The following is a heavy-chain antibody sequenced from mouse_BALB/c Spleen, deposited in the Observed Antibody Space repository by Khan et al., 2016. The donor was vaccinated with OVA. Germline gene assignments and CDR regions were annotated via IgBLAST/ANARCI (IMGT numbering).Heavy chain of an antibody. V-gene: IGHV3-2*02. CDR2: IRNSGNT. CDR3: ARDGNWYFDI. CDR1: GFTIPSDYA. J-gene: IGHJ1*01. Sequence: EVQLQESGPGLVKPSQSLALTCTVSGFTIPSDYACNWIRQFPGRKLEWMDYIRNSGNTSYNQSLKSRITITRDKSKNNFFLQLNSVTTEDTATYYYARDGNWYFDIGGQGTTVTVSS. D-gene: IGHD2-1*01.